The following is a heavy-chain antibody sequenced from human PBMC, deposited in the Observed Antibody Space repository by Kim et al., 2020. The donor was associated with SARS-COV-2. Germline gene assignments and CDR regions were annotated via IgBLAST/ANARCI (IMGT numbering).Heavy chain of an antibody. J-gene: IGHJ4*02. CDR2: IIPIFGTA. V-gene: IGHV1-69*13. Sequence: SVKVSCKASGGTFSSYAISWVRQAPGQGLEWMGGIIPIFGTANYAQKFQGRVTITADESTSTAYMELSSLRSEDTAVYYCARGRSGSRAHLYYFDYWGQGTLVTVSS. CDR1: GGTFSSYA. D-gene: IGHD6-13*01. CDR3: ARGRSGSRAHLYYFDY.